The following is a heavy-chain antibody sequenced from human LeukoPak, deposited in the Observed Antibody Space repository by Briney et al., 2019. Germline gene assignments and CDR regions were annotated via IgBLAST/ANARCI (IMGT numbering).Heavy chain of an antibody. CDR3: ARDPLYDSSGYYYPEYFQH. CDR2: IIPILGTA. V-gene: IGHV1-69*13. J-gene: IGHJ1*01. D-gene: IGHD3-22*01. CDR1: GGTFSSYA. Sequence: ASVKVSCKASGGTFSSYAISWVRQAPGQGLEWMGGIIPILGTANYAQKFQGRVTITADESTSTAYMELSSLRSEDTAVYYCARDPLYDSSGYYYPEYFQHWGQGTLVTVSS.